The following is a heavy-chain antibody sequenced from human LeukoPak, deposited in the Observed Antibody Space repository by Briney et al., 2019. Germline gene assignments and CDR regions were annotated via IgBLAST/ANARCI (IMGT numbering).Heavy chain of an antibody. J-gene: IGHJ4*02. V-gene: IGHV3-64*01. D-gene: IGHD5-18*01. CDR2: INSSGGST. CDR3: ARDVDTGAFDY. CDR1: GFTFSSYA. Sequence: PGGSLTLSCPASGFTFSSYAMHWVRQPPGKGLEYVSSINSSGGSTYYANSVKGRFTSSRDNSKNTLYLQMGSLRAEDMAVYYCARDVDTGAFDYWGQGTLVTVSS.